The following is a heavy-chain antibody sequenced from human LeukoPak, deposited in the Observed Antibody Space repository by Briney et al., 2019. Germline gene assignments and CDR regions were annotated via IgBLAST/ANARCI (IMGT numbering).Heavy chain of an antibody. Sequence: GASVKVSCKASGYTFTSYAMNWVRQAPGQGLEWMGWINTNTGNPTYAQGFTGRFVFSLDTSVSTAYLQISSLKAEDTAVYYCAKYYDFWSGYSQHYYYMDVWGKGTTVTVSS. CDR2: INTNTGNP. CDR3: AKYYDFWSGYSQHYYYMDV. D-gene: IGHD3-3*01. J-gene: IGHJ6*03. V-gene: IGHV7-4-1*02. CDR1: GYTFTSYA.